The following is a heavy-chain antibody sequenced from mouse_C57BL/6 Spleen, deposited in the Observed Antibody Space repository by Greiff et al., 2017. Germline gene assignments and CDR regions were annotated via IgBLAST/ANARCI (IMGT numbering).Heavy chain of an antibody. CDR3: ARSGYSNVYYFDY. D-gene: IGHD2-5*01. J-gene: IGHJ2*01. CDR1: GFTFTDYY. V-gene: IGHV7-3*01. CDR2: IRNKANGYTT. Sequence: EVKVVESGGGLVQPGGSLSLSCAASGFTFTDYYMSWVRQPPGKALEWLGFIRNKANGYTTEYSASVKGRFTISRDNSQIILYLQMNALRAEYSATCYCARSGYSNVYYFDYWGQGTTLTVSS.